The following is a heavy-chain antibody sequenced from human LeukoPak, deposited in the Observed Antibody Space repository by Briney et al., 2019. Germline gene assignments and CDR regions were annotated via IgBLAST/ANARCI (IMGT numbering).Heavy chain of an antibody. CDR2: IYPGDSDT. CDR1: GYSFTSYW. J-gene: IGHJ4*02. CDR3: ARQGIEYSSPRHVYYFDY. D-gene: IGHD6-6*01. Sequence: GESLKISCKGSGYSFTSYWIGWVRQMPGKGLEWMGIIYPGDSDTRYSPSFQGQVTISADKSISTAYLQWSSLKASDTAMYYCARQGIEYSSPRHVYYFDYWGQGTLVTVSS. V-gene: IGHV5-51*01.